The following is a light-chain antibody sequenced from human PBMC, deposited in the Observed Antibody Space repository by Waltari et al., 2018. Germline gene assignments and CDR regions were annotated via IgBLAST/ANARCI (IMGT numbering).Light chain of an antibody. CDR3: LLYYGGAQV. CDR2: STN. Sequence: QTVVTQEPSLTVSPGGPVTLTCASSTGAVTSDHYPNWIQQKPGQAPTSLIYSTNYQYSWTPARFSGSLLGGKAALTLSGVQPEDEAEYYCLLYYGGAQVFGGGTKLTVL. V-gene: IGLV7-43*01. CDR1: TGAVTSDHY. J-gene: IGLJ3*02.